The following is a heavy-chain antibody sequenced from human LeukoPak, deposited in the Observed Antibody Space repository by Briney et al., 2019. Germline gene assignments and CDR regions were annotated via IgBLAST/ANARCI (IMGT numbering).Heavy chain of an antibody. CDR2: IYTSGST. V-gene: IGHV4-61*02. J-gene: IGHJ5*02. CDR3: AREWAWSGYLCPFDP. Sequence: SETLSLTCTVSGGSISSGSYYWSWIRQPAGKGLEWIGRIYTSGSTNYNPSLKSRVTISVDTSKNQFSLKLSSVTAADTAVYYCAREWAWSGYLCPFDPWGQGTLVTVSS. D-gene: IGHD3-3*01. CDR1: GGSISSGSYY.